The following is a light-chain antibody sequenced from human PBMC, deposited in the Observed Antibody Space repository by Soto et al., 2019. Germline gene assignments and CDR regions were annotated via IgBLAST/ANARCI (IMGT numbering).Light chain of an antibody. CDR2: EGS. Sequence: QSALTQPASLSGSPGQSITISCTGTSSDVGSYNLVSWYQQHPGKAPKLMIYEGSKRPSGVSNRFSGFKSGNTASLTISGLQAEDEADYYCCSYAGSSTWVFGGGTKLTVL. CDR3: CSYAGSSTWV. V-gene: IGLV2-23*01. CDR1: SSDVGSYNL. J-gene: IGLJ3*02.